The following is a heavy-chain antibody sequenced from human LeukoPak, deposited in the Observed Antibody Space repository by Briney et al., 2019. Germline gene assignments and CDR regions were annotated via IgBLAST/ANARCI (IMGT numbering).Heavy chain of an antibody. CDR3: AKVPYGSGSYSTLDY. CDR2: ISGSGGST. J-gene: IGHJ4*02. V-gene: IGHV3-23*01. D-gene: IGHD3-10*01. Sequence: GGSLRLSCAASGFTFSSSAMSWVRQAPGKGLEWVSGISGSGGSTYYSDPVKGRFTISRDNSKNTLYLQMHALGAEDTALYHCAKVPYGSGSYSTLDYWGQGTLVTVSS. CDR1: GFTFSSSA.